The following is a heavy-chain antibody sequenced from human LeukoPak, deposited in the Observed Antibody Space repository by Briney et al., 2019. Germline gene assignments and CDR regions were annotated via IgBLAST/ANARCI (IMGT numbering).Heavy chain of an antibody. CDR1: GGSISSGSYY. CDR3: ARGRYSGTYSLDH. CDR2: IYTSGST. J-gene: IGHJ4*02. D-gene: IGHD1-26*01. V-gene: IGHV4-61*02. Sequence: SQTLSLTCTVSGGSISSGSYYWSWIRQPAGKGLEWIGRIYTSGSTNCNPSLKSRVTMSVDTSKNQFSLKLSSVTAADTAVYYCARGRYSGTYSLDHWGQGTLVTVSS.